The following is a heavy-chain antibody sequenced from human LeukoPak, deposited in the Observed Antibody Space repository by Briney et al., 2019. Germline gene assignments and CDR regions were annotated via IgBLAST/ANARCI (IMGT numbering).Heavy chain of an antibody. J-gene: IGHJ4*02. V-gene: IGHV4-34*01. D-gene: IGHD2-21*01. CDR3: ARGGRLLSS. CDR2: INHSGST. Sequence: PSETLSLTCAVYGGSFSGYYWSWIRQPPGKGLEWIGEINHSGSTNYNPSLKSRVTISVDTSKNQFSLKLSSVTAADTVVHYCARGGRLLSSWGQGTLVTVSS. CDR1: GGSFSGYY.